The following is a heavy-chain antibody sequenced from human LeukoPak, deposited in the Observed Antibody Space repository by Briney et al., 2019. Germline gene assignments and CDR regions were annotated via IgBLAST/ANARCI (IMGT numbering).Heavy chain of an antibody. CDR2: INPNRGAT. CDR3: ARDSAAAGTKCAFDI. CDR1: GYTFTDYY. J-gene: IGHJ3*02. Sequence: GASVKVSCKTSGYTFTDYYMHWVRQAPGQGLEWMGWINPNRGATNYAQNFQGRVTMTRDTSISTAYMELSRLTSDDTAVYYCARDSAAAGTKCAFDIWGQGTMITVSS. D-gene: IGHD6-13*01. V-gene: IGHV1-2*02.